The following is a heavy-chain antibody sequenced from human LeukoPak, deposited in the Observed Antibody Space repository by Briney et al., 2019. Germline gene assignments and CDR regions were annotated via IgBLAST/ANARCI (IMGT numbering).Heavy chain of an antibody. D-gene: IGHD6-13*01. Sequence: SETLSLTCTVSGGSISSYYWSWIRQPPGKGLEWIGYIYYSGSTNYNPSLKSRVTISVDTSKNQSSLKLSSVTAADTAVYYCARVTEDSSGWYGYYYYGMDVWGQGTTVTVSS. CDR1: GGSISSYY. CDR3: ARVTEDSSGWYGYYYYGMDV. V-gene: IGHV4-59*01. J-gene: IGHJ6*02. CDR2: IYYSGST.